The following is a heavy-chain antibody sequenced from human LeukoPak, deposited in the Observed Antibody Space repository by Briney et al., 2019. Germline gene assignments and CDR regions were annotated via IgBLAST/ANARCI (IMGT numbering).Heavy chain of an antibody. CDR2: IYYSGNI. CDR1: GGSISSGDSY. CDR3: ARVDDYGVRSDV. Sequence: SETLSLTCTVSGGSISSGDSYWSWIRQPPGKGLEWIGYIYYSGNIYYNPSLKSRVTISVDTCKNQFSLKLSSVTAADTAVYYCARVDDYGVRSDVWGQGTLVTVSS. V-gene: IGHV4-30-4*01. D-gene: IGHD4-17*01. J-gene: IGHJ4*02.